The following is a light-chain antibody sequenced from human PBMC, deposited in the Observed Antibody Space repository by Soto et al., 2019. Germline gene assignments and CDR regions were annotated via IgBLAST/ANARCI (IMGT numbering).Light chain of an antibody. Sequence: EIVLTQSPGTLSLSPGERATLSCRASQSVSGSYLAWYQHKPGQAPRLLIYGASSRATGIPDRFSGSGSGTDFTLTISRLEPEDFAVYYCQQYGSSPHTFGPGTKLEIK. CDR1: QSVSGSY. CDR3: QQYGSSPHT. V-gene: IGKV3-20*01. CDR2: GAS. J-gene: IGKJ2*01.